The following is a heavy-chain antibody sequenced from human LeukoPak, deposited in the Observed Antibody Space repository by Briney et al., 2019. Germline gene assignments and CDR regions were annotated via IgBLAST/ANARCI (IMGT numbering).Heavy chain of an antibody. CDR2: IYYSGST. J-gene: IGHJ3*02. D-gene: IGHD3-22*01. V-gene: IGHV4-39*07. Sequence: PSETLSLTCTVSGGSISSSSYYWGWIRQPPGKGLEWIGSIYYSGSTYYNPSLKSRVTISVDTSKNQFSLKLSSVTAADTAVYYCARDHYYDSSGYYVGPRPDAFDIWGQGTMVTVSS. CDR1: GGSISSSSYY. CDR3: ARDHYYDSSGYYVGPRPDAFDI.